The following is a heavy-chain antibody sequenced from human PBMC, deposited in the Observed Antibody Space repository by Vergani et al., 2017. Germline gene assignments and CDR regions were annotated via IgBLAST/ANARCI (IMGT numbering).Heavy chain of an antibody. D-gene: IGHD4-17*01. CDR2: IYYSGST. CDR1: GGSASSGSYY. V-gene: IGHV4-61*01. Sequence: QVQLQESGPGLVKHPETLPLTSTVAGGSASSGSYYCSWIRQPPGKGLEWMGYIYYSGSTNYNPALKSRCTSAVDTSKNQFSLKLSPVTAADTAVYYCARDYGDYAYYFDYWGQGTLVTVSS. J-gene: IGHJ4*02. CDR3: ARDYGDYAYYFDY.